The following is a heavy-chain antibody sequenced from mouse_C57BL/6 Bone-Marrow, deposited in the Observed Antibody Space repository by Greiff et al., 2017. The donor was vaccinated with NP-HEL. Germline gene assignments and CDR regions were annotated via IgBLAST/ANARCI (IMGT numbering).Heavy chain of an antibody. CDR2: IYPGNSDT. Sequence: VQLQQSGTVLARPGASVKMSCKTSGYTFTSYWMHWVKQRPGQGLEWIGAIYPGNSDTSYNQKFKGKAKLTAVTSASTAYMELSSLTNEDSAVYYCTRFGSPVTTGYYYAMDYWGPGSSVTVSS. V-gene: IGHV1-5*01. D-gene: IGHD2-12*01. CDR1: GYTFTSYW. J-gene: IGHJ4*01. CDR3: TRFGSPVTTGYYYAMDY.